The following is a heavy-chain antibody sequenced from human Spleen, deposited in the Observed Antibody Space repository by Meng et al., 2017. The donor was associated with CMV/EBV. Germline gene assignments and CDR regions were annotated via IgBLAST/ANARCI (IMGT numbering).Heavy chain of an antibody. D-gene: IGHD2-21*01. Sequence: SVFTFGGYAMSWVRQAPGKGLEWVSAVSGSGGSTYYADSVKGRFTMSRDNSKNTLYLQMNSLRAEDTAVYYCAKGLVVVIANYFDDWGQGTLVTVSS. CDR1: VFTFGGYA. J-gene: IGHJ4*02. V-gene: IGHV3-23*01. CDR2: VSGSGGST. CDR3: AKGLVVVIANYFDD.